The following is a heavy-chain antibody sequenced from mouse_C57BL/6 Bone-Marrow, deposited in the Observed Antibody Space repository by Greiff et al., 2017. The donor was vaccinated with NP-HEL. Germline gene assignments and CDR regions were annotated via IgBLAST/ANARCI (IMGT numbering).Heavy chain of an antibody. CDR1: GSTFSDYG. D-gene: IGHD3-2*02. CDR3: ARQGAQADYCYAMEY. Sequence: EVQLVESGGGLVQPGGSLKLSCAASGSTFSDYGMAWVRQAPRKGPEWVAFISNLAYSIYYADTVTGRFTISRENAKNTLYLEMSSVESEDTAMYYCARQGAQADYCYAMEYWGQGTSVTVS. J-gene: IGHJ4*01. V-gene: IGHV5-15*01. CDR2: ISNLAYSI.